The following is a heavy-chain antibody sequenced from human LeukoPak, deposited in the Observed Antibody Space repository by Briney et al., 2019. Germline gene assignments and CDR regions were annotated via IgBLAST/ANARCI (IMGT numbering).Heavy chain of an antibody. J-gene: IGHJ3*01. Sequence: GASVKVSCKASGYTFTSYDINWVRQATGQGLEWMGWMNPNSGNTGYAQKFQGRVTMTRNTSISTAYMELSSLRSEDTAVYYCARRPAPYWDLVSGKAFYYRGQGKM. V-gene: IGHV1-8*01. CDR3: ARRPAPYWDLVSGKAFYY. CDR2: MNPNSGNT. CDR1: GYTFTSYD. D-gene: IGHD6-19*01.